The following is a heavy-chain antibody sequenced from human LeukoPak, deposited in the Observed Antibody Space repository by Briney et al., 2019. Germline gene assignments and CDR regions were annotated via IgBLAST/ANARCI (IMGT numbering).Heavy chain of an antibody. D-gene: IGHD6-13*01. CDR3: ARGRAGEQQLVAY. V-gene: IGHV3-30*03. CDR2: ISYDVSNK. CDR1: GFTFSSYG. J-gene: IGHJ4*02. Sequence: GRSLRLSCAASGFTFSSYGMHWVRQAPGKGLEWVAVISYDVSNKYYADSVKGRFTISRDNSKSTLYLQMNSLRAEDTAVYYCARGRAGEQQLVAYWGQGPLVRVSS.